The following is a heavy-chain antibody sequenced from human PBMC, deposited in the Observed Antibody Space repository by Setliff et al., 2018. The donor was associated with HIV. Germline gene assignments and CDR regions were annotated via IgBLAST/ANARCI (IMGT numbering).Heavy chain of an antibody. CDR3: ARQPPLSALQVWFGDY. J-gene: IGHJ4*02. CDR2: IYTSGST. CDR1: GGSISSGSYY. V-gene: IGHV4-61*02. D-gene: IGHD3-10*01. Sequence: TLSLTCTVSGGSISSGSYYWSWIRQPAGKGLEWIGRIYTSGSTNYNPSLKSRVTISVDTSKNQFSLKLSSVTAADTAVYYCARQPPLSALQVWFGDYWGQGILVTVSS.